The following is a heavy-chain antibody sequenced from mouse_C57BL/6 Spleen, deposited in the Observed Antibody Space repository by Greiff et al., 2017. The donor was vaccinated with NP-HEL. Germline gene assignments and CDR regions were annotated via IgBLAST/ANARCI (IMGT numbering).Heavy chain of an antibody. Sequence: VQLQQSGAELVRPGASVKLSCTASGFNIKDDYMHWVKQRPEQGLEWIGWIDPENGDTEYASQFQGKATITADTSSNTAYLQLSSLTSEDTAVYYCTTSGSSYVGYFDVWGTGTTVTVSS. J-gene: IGHJ1*03. CDR2: IDPENGDT. V-gene: IGHV14-4*01. CDR1: GFNIKDDY. D-gene: IGHD1-1*01. CDR3: TTSGSSYVGYFDV.